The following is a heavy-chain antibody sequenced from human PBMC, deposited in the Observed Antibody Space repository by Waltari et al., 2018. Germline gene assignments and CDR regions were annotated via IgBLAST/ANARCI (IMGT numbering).Heavy chain of an antibody. J-gene: IGHJ3*02. CDR1: GYTLTELS. Sequence: QVQLVQSGAEVKKPGASVKVSCKVSGYTLTELSMHWVRQAPGKGLEWMGGFDPEDGETIYAQKFQGRVTMTEDTSTDTVYMELSSLRSEDTAVYYCATGVSVRVRRLPGVLGAFDIWGQGTMVTVSS. D-gene: IGHD7-27*01. V-gene: IGHV1-24*01. CDR2: FDPEDGET. CDR3: ATGVSVRVRRLPGVLGAFDI.